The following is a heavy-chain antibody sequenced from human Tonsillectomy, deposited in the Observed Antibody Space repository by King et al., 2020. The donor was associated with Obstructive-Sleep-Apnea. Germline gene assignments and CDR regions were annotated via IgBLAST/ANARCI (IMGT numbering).Heavy chain of an antibody. CDR1: GFPFSTCA. V-gene: IGHV3-23*04. CDR2: ISGSGDST. D-gene: IGHD1-26*01. J-gene: IGHJ1*01. Sequence: VQLVESGGGLVQPGGSRRLSCAASGFPFSTCAMAWVRQAPGKGLQWVASISGSGDSTHYADSVKGRFIISRDNFRNNLYLQMNSLRVEDTAVYFCAKDLKWDRSAEYFQEWGQGTLAIVSS. CDR3: AKDLKWDRSAEYFQE.